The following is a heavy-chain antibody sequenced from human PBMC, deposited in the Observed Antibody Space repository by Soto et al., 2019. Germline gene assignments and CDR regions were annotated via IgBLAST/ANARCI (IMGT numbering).Heavy chain of an antibody. V-gene: IGHV1-69*01. J-gene: IGHJ6*01. Sequence: QVQLVQSGAEVKKPGSSVKVSCKSSGDTFSSHSINWVRQAPGQGLEWMGGIIPIFGPANFAKKFQGRVTITADESTTTAYMELSSLTSEDTAVYYCATGSFTSTGGRIGYHYNAMDVW. D-gene: IGHD1-1*01. CDR2: IIPIFGPA. CDR3: ATGSFTSTGGRIGYHYNAMDV. CDR1: GDTFSSHS.